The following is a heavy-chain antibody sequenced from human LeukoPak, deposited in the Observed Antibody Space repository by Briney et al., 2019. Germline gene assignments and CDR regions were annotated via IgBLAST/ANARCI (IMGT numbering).Heavy chain of an antibody. CDR2: SFYSGTT. CDR1: GYSISSGNY. Sequence: SETLSLTCAVSGYSISSGNYWGWIRQPPGKGLEWIGSSFYSGTTYYNPSLKSRVTISIDTSKNQVSLNLRSVTAADTAVYYCARAGFDIWGRGTMVTVSS. V-gene: IGHV4-38-2*01. J-gene: IGHJ3*02. CDR3: ARAGFDI.